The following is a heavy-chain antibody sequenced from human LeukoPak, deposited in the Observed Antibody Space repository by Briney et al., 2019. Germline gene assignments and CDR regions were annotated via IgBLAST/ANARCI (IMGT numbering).Heavy chain of an antibody. J-gene: IGHJ6*02. V-gene: IGHV4-59*08. D-gene: IGHD3-10*01. CDR1: GFTFSNYA. Sequence: GSLRLSCAASGFTFSNYAMSWVRQAPGKGQEWIGYIYYSGSTNYNPSPKSRVTISVDTSKNQFSLKLSSVTAADTAVYYCARRSYGSASPLRMDVWGQGTTVTVSS. CDR3: ARRSYGSASPLRMDV. CDR2: IYYSGST.